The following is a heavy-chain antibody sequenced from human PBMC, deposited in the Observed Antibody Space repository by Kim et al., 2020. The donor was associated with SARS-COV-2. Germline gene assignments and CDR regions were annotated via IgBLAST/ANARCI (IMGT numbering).Heavy chain of an antibody. Sequence: GGSLRLSCAASGFTFSSYAMSWVRQAPGKGLEWVSAISGSGGSTYYADSVKGRFTISRDNSKNTLYLQMNSLRAEDTAVYYCAKYPLVPAATVYYYYGMDVWGQGTTVTVSS. CDR1: GFTFSSYA. V-gene: IGHV3-23*01. CDR3: AKYPLVPAATVYYYYGMDV. D-gene: IGHD2-2*01. J-gene: IGHJ6*02. CDR2: ISGSGGST.